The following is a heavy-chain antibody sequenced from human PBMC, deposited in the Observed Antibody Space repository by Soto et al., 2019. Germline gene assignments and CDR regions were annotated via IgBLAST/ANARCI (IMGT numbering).Heavy chain of an antibody. J-gene: IGHJ6*02. CDR1: GFTFSSYG. D-gene: IGHD6-19*01. CDR2: ISYDGRNK. V-gene: IGHV3-30*18. CDR3: VKDGSSGWPYFYAMDV. Sequence: GGSLRLSCAASGFTFSSYGMHWVRQAPGKGLEWVAVISYDGRNKYYADAVKGRFTISRDNSKNTLYLQMSSLRAEDTAVYYCVKDGSSGWPYFYAMDVWGQGTTVTVSS.